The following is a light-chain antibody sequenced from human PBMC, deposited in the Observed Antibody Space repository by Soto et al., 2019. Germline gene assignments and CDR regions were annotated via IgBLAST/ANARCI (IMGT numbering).Light chain of an antibody. Sequence: EIVLTQSPGTRSSSPGATATRSCRASQSGRSSYLAWYQQKPGQAPRLLIFDAANRATGSPARFSGSGSGTDFILTISSLEPEDFAVYYCQQRSSWLLPFGGGTKVDIK. J-gene: IGKJ4*01. CDR2: DAA. CDR1: QSGRSSY. V-gene: IGKV3-11*01. CDR3: QQRSSWLLP.